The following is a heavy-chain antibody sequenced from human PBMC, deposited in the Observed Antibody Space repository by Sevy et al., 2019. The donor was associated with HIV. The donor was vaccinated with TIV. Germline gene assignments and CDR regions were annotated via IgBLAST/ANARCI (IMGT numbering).Heavy chain of an antibody. CDR1: GFTFSSYA. CDR3: ARAMITFPGAPNDY. V-gene: IGHV3-30-3*01. Sequence: GGSLRLSCAASGFTFSSYAMHWVRQAPGKGLEWVVVISYDGSNKYYADSVKGRFTISRDNSKNTLYLQMNSLRAEDTAVYYCARAMITFPGAPNDYWGQGTLVTVSS. CDR2: ISYDGSNK. D-gene: IGHD3-16*01. J-gene: IGHJ4*02.